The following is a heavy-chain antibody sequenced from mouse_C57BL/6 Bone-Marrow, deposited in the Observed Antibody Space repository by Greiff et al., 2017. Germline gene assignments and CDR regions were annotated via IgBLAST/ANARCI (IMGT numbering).Heavy chain of an antibody. CDR1: GYTFTSYW. CDR2: IDPNSGGT. Sequence: QVQLQQSGAELVKPGASVTLSCKASGYTFTSYWMHWVKQRPGRGLEWIGRIDPNSGGTKYNEKFKSKATLTVDKPSITAYMQLRSLTSEDSAVYYCARGGVTTVNSFDYWGQGTTLTVSS. D-gene: IGHD1-1*01. CDR3: ARGGVTTVNSFDY. J-gene: IGHJ2*01. V-gene: IGHV1-72*01.